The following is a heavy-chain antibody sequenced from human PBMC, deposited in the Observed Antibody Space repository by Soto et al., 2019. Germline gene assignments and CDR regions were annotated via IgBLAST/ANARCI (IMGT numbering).Heavy chain of an antibody. D-gene: IGHD6-13*01. Sequence: QVQLVESGGGVVQPGRSLRLSCAASGFTFSSYGMHWVRQAPGKGLEWVAVISYDGSNKYYADSVKGRFTISRDNSKNTLYLQMNSLRAEDTAVYYCAKDNSPGYSSSGWSEYYYGMDVWGQGTTVTVSS. CDR3: AKDNSPGYSSSGWSEYYYGMDV. J-gene: IGHJ6*02. V-gene: IGHV3-30*18. CDR2: ISYDGSNK. CDR1: GFTFSSYG.